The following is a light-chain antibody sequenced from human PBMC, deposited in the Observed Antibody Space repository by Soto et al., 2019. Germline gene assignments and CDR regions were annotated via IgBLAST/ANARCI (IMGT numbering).Light chain of an antibody. CDR3: LQDYNYPLT. Sequence: AIQMTQSPSSLSASVGDRVTITCRASQGIRNDLAWYQQKPGKAPKLLIYPASTLQSGVPSRFSGSGSGTDFTLTISSLQPEDFATYYCLQDYNYPLTFGQGTKLEIK. CDR1: QGIRND. J-gene: IGKJ2*01. CDR2: PAS. V-gene: IGKV1-6*01.